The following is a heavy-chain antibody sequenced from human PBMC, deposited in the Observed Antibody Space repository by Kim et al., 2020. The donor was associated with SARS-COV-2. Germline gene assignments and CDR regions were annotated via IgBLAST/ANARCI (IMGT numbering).Heavy chain of an antibody. CDR1: GVSINSYY. Sequence: SETLSLTCSVSGVSINSYYWSWIRQSPGKGLDWIGYIYSSGTTYYNPSLKSRVTISLDTSKNQFSLDMTSVTAADTAVYYCAGARPESTSSLFYYYYYIDVWGKGTTVTGSS. CDR3: AGARPESTSSLFYYYYYIDV. J-gene: IGHJ6*03. D-gene: IGHD6-6*01. V-gene: IGHV4-59*01. CDR2: IYSSGTT.